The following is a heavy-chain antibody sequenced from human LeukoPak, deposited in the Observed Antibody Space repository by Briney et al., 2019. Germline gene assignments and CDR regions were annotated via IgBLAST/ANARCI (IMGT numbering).Heavy chain of an antibody. J-gene: IGHJ4*02. CDR1: GYTFTNYA. Sequence: ASVKVSCKASGYTFTNYAIHWVRQAPGQGLEWMGWINTNTGYPTFAQGFTRRFVFSLDTSVSTAYLQISSLEAEDTAVYYCARKGYCSTTTCYNLDYWGQGTLVTVSS. CDR3: ARKGYCSTTTCYNLDY. V-gene: IGHV7-4-1*02. CDR2: INTNTGYP. D-gene: IGHD2-2*02.